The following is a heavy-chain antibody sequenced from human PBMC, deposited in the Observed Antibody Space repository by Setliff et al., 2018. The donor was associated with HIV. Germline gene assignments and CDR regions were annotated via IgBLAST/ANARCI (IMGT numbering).Heavy chain of an antibody. J-gene: IGHJ6*03. CDR3: AREDRTIFGVVRAMDV. CDR2: MNPNSGNT. Sequence: GASVKVSCKASGYTFTSYDINWVRQATGQGLEWMGWMNPNSGNTGYAQKFQGRVTITRNTSISTAYMELSSLRSEDTAVYYCAREDRTIFGVVRAMDVWGKGTTVTVSS. V-gene: IGHV1-8*03. D-gene: IGHD3-3*01. CDR1: GYTFTSYD.